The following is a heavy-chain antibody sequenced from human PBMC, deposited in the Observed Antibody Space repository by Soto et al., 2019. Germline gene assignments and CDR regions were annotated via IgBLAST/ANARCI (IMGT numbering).Heavy chain of an antibody. J-gene: IGHJ6*04. V-gene: IGHV3-23*01. Sequence: PGGSLRLSCAASGFTFSSYAMSWVRQAPGKGLEWVSAISGSGGSTYYADSVKGRFTISRDNSKNTLYLQMNSLRAEDTAVYYCAKAPLTNYDYVYSSGIAVWGKGTTVPAPQ. CDR1: GFTFSSYA. CDR3: AKAPLTNYDYVYSSGIAV. CDR2: ISGSGGST. D-gene: IGHD3-16*01.